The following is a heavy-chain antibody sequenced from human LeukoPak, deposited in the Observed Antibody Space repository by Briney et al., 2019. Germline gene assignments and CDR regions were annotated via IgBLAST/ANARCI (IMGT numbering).Heavy chain of an antibody. CDR3: ARTYYHDSLWFDP. V-gene: IGHV4-59*10. J-gene: IGHJ5*02. CDR1: GGSFSGYY. CDR2: IFISGGT. Sequence: SETLSLTCAVYGGSFSGYYWSWVRQPAGKRLEWIGRIFISGGTEYNPSLKSRVTISLDTSKNQFSLQLRSVTAADTAVYYCARTYYHDSLWFDPWGQGTLVTVSS. D-gene: IGHD3-10*01.